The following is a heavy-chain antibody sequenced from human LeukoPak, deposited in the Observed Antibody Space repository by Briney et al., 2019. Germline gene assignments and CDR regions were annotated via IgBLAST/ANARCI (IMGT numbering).Heavy chain of an antibody. Sequence: SQTLSLTCTVSGGSISSGDYYWSWIRQPPGKGLEWIGYIYYSGSTYYNPSLKSRVTISVDTSKNQFSLKLSSVTAADTAVYYCARGEHSGTKALDYWGQGTLVTVSS. CDR3: ARGEHSGTKALDY. CDR1: GGSISSGDYY. V-gene: IGHV4-30-4*01. CDR2: IYYSGST. D-gene: IGHD1-14*01. J-gene: IGHJ4*02.